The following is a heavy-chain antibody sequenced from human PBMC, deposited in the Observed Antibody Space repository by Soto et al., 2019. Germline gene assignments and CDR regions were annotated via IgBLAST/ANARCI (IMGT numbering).Heavy chain of an antibody. CDR3: ARSQGSSTSLEIYYYYYYGMDV. CDR1: GGTFGSYA. CDR2: IIPITAAA. Sequence: QVQLVQSGAEVKKPVSSVKVSCKASGGTFGSYAISWVRQAPGQGLEWMGGIIPITAAANYAQKVQGRVTITAEEHTSTASMQLSSLRSEDTAVYYCARSQGSSTSLEIYYYYYYGMDVWGQGNTVTVSS. J-gene: IGHJ6*02. D-gene: IGHD2-2*01. V-gene: IGHV1-69*01.